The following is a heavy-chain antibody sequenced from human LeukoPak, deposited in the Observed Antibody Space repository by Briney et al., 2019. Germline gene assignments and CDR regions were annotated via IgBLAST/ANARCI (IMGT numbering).Heavy chain of an antibody. J-gene: IGHJ3*02. CDR1: GGSISGHY. Sequence: PSETLSLTCTVSGGSISGHYWSWIRQPPGKGLEWIGYIYYSGSTNYNPSLKSRVTILVDTSKNQFSLKLSSVTAADTAVYYCARTNAFDIWGQGTTVTVSS. CDR3: ARTNAFDI. CDR2: IYYSGST. V-gene: IGHV4-59*11.